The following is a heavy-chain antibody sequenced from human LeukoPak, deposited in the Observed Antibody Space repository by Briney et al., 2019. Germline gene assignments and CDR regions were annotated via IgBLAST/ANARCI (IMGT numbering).Heavy chain of an antibody. J-gene: IGHJ3*02. CDR2: MWDDGTNE. Sequence: GGSLRLSCTASGFNFGIYGMHWVRQAPGKGLEWVAVMWDDGTNEYYVESVKGRFTISRDNGKRTLYLQMNSLRVEDTAVYYCARDHLRLARPGAFDIWGQGTMVTVSS. V-gene: IGHV3-33*01. CDR3: ARDHLRLARPGAFDI. D-gene: IGHD6-6*01. CDR1: GFNFGIYG.